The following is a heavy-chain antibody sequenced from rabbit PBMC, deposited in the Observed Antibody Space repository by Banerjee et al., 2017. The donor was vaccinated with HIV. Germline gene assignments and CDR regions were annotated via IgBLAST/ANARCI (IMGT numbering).Heavy chain of an antibody. Sequence: QSLLEESGGGLFQPGGSLTLTCTASGFDLSNYYYMCWVRQAPGKGLEWIGYIDPVVGTTSSASWVKGRFPIPRHNAQNTLYLQLYSLTAADTATYFCARFASYNDLWGPGT. CDR3: ARFASYNDL. CDR2: IDPVVGTT. J-gene: IGHJ4*01. D-gene: IGHD6-1*01. V-gene: IGHV1S43*01. CDR1: GFDLSNYYY.